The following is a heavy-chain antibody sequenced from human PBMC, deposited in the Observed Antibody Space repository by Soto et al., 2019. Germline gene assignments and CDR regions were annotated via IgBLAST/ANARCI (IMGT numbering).Heavy chain of an antibody. Sequence: QVQLVQSGAEVKKPGASVKISCKTSGYSFIKNAIHWVRQAPGQRPEWMGWINVGTDKTKYSEKFQGRVTITTDTSASTAYTELTSLGSEDTAVYYCARLEAGVKLDYWGQGTPVTVSS. CDR3: ARLEAGVKLDY. V-gene: IGHV1-3*01. CDR2: INVGTDKT. CDR1: GYSFIKNA. J-gene: IGHJ4*02.